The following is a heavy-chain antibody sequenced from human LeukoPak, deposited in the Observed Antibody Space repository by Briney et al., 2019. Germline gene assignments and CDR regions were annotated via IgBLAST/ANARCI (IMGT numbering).Heavy chain of an antibody. CDR3: ARALVGAATLSY. CDR1: GYSFASYW. Sequence: RGESLKISCKGSGYSFASYWIGWVRQMPGKGLEWMGVIYPGDSDTRYSPSFQGQVTLSADKSISTAYLQWSSLKASDTAIYYCARALVGAATLSYWGQGTLVTVSS. J-gene: IGHJ4*02. D-gene: IGHD1-26*01. CDR2: IYPGDSDT. V-gene: IGHV5-51*01.